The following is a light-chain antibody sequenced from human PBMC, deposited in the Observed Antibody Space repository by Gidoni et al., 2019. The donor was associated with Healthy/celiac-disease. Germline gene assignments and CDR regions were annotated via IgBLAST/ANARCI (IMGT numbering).Light chain of an antibody. V-gene: IGKV1-39*01. CDR3: QPVGLT. CDR1: QSISSY. J-gene: IGKJ4*01. Sequence: DIQMTQSPSSLSASVGDRVTITCRASQSISSYLNWYQQKPGKAPKLLIYAASSLQSGVPSRFSGSGSGTDFTLTISSLQPEDFATYYCQPVGLTFGGGTKVEIK. CDR2: AAS.